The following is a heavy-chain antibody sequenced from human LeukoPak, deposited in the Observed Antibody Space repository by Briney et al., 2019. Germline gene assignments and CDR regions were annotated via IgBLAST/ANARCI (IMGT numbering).Heavy chain of an antibody. Sequence: GASVKVSCKASGYTFTSYDINWVRQATGQGLEWMGWMNPNSGNTGYAQKFQGRVTITRNTSISTAYMELSSLRSEDTAVYYCARGPLNIVVVPAATPYYFDYWGQGTLVTVSS. D-gene: IGHD2-2*01. CDR3: ARGPLNIVVVPAATPYYFDY. CDR2: MNPNSGNT. V-gene: IGHV1-8*03. CDR1: GYTFTSYD. J-gene: IGHJ4*02.